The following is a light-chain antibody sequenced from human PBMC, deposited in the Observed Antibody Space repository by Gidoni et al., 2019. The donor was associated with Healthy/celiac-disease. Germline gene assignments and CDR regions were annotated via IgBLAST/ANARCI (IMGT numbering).Light chain of an antibody. CDR2: GAS. Sequence: EIVMTQSPATLSVSPGERATLSCRASQSVSSNLAWYQQKPGQAPRLLIYGASTRATGIPARLRGSGSGTEFTLTISSLQSEDFAVYYCQQYNNWPRTFGPGTKVEIK. CDR3: QQYNNWPRT. J-gene: IGKJ1*01. V-gene: IGKV3-15*01. CDR1: QSVSSN.